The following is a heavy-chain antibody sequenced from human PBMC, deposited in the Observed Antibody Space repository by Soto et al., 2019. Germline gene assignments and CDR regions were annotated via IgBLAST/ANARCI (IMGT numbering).Heavy chain of an antibody. CDR2: IRGSGAVT. V-gene: IGHV3-23*01. Sequence: EVQLLESGGGWVQPGGSLRLSCFASGFTFDNYAMSWVRQAPGKGLEWVSTIRGSGAVTYSADSVKGRFTVSRDNSKNTLYLQMNSLRAEDTAVYYCVKGAAPTYYYYMDVWGKWTTVSVSS. CDR3: VKGAAPTYYYYMDV. CDR1: GFTFDNYA. J-gene: IGHJ6*03. D-gene: IGHD6-25*01.